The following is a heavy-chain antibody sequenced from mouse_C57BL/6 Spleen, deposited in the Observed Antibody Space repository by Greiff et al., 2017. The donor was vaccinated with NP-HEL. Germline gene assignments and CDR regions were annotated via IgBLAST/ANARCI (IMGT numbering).Heavy chain of an antibody. J-gene: IGHJ2*01. Sequence: VQLQQSGPVLVKPGASVKMSCKASGYTFTDYYMNWVKQSHGKSLEWIGVINPYNGGTSYNQKFKGKATLTVDKSSSTAYMELNSLTSEDSAVYYCARGYDYDGPHFDYWGQGTTLTVSS. D-gene: IGHD2-4*01. CDR3: ARGYDYDGPHFDY. V-gene: IGHV1-19*01. CDR2: INPYNGGT. CDR1: GYTFTDYY.